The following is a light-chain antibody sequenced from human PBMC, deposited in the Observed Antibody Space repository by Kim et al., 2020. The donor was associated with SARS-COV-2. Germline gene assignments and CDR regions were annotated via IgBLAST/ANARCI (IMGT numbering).Light chain of an antibody. CDR3: HQYGVLPRT. V-gene: IGKV3-20*01. CDR1: QNIPSRS. Sequence: IVLLQSPDTLSSSPGDTATLSCRASQNIPSRSLAWYHHKLGQAPRLVIYGASKRATAIPDRLSGSGSGTDFTLTISTLDPEDSRMYYCHQYGVLPRTFGHGTKVDIK. J-gene: IGKJ1*01. CDR2: GAS.